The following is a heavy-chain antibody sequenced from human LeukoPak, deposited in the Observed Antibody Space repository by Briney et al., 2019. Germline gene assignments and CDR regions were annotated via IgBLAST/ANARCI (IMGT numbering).Heavy chain of an antibody. V-gene: IGHV4-34*01. CDR3: AHYSDSSGYYAGLDP. J-gene: IGHJ5*02. D-gene: IGHD3-22*01. Sequence: SETLSLTCAVYGESFSGYYWSWIRQPPGKGLEWIGEINHSGSINYNPSLKSRVTISRDKSKNQFSLKLNSVTAADTAVYYCAHYSDSSGYYAGLDPWGQGTLVTVSS. CDR1: GESFSGYY. CDR2: INHSGSI.